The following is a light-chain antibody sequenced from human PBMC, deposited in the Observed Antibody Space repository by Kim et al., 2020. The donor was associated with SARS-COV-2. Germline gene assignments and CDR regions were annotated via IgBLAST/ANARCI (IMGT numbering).Light chain of an antibody. CDR2: GAS. J-gene: IGKJ1*01. CDR3: KQYDGWPRT. Sequence: GSPGESATRSCRATRSVSTNLAWYQQRRGQAPGLLISGASTRATGVPARFSGSGSGTEFTLTINSLQSEDFAVYYCKQYDGWPRTFVQGTKVAIK. CDR1: RSVSTN. V-gene: IGKV3-15*01.